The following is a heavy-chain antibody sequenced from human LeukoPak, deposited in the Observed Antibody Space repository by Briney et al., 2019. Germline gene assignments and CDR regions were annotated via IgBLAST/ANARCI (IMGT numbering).Heavy chain of an antibody. V-gene: IGHV1-2*02. CDR1: GYTFTGYY. Sequence: GASVKVSCKASGYTFTGYYMRWVRQAPGQGLEWMGGINPNSGGTNYAQKFQGRVTMTRDTSISTAYMELSRLRSDDTAVYYCARATVIAAAGRLPVAYWGQGTLVTVSS. J-gene: IGHJ4*02. D-gene: IGHD6-13*01. CDR3: ARATVIAAAGRLPVAY. CDR2: INPNSGGT.